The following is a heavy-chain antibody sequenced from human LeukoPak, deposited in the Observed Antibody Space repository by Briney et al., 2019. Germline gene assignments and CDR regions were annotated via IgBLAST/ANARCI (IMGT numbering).Heavy chain of an antibody. CDR3: ARWSSYRFDY. V-gene: IGHV4-59*08. CDR1: GGSISSYY. D-gene: IGHD5-12*01. J-gene: IGHJ4*02. Sequence: SSETLSLTCTVSGGSISSYYWSWIRQPPGKGLEWIGYIYYGGSTNYNPSLKSRVTISVDTSKNQFSLKLSSVTAADTAVYYCARWSSYRFDYWGQGTLVTVSS. CDR2: IYYGGST.